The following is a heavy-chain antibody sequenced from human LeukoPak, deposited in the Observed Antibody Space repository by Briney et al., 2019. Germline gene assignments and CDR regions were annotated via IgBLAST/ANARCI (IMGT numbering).Heavy chain of an antibody. CDR3: ARGDFIVDSSGYYSMGAFDI. Sequence: GASVKVSCKASGYTFTSYGISWVRQAPGQGLEWMGWISAYNGNTNYAQKLQGRVTMTTDTSTSTAYMELRSLRSDDTAVCYCARGDFIVDSSGYYSMGAFDIWGQGTMVTVSS. V-gene: IGHV1-18*01. J-gene: IGHJ3*02. D-gene: IGHD3-22*01. CDR2: ISAYNGNT. CDR1: GYTFTSYG.